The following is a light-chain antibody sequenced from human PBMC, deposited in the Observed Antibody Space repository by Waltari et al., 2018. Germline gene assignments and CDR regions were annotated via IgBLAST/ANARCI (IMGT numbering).Light chain of an antibody. Sequence: DIQLTQSPSLPSASVADRVTTTCRASQGRSNYLAWYQQKPGRAPKLLISATSTLQSGVPSRFSGSGSGTEFTLTISDLQPEDFTTYYCQQLNSYSLITFGQGTRLEIK. J-gene: IGKJ5*01. CDR3: QQLNSYSLIT. CDR2: ATS. V-gene: IGKV1-9*01. CDR1: QGRSNY.